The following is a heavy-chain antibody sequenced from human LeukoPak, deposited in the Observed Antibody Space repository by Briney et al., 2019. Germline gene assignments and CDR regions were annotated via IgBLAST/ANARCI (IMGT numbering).Heavy chain of an antibody. V-gene: IGHV4-59*02. CDR2: MYNSGST. CDR3: ARGIESYGDYGY. CDR1: GDSVSSYY. Sequence: SETLSLTCTVSGDSVSSYYWNWIRQPPGKGLEWIAYMYNSGSTNYNPSLKSRVTISIDTSKNQFSLKLSSLTAADTAIYYCARGIESYGDYGYWGQGILVTVSS. J-gene: IGHJ4*02. D-gene: IGHD4-17*01.